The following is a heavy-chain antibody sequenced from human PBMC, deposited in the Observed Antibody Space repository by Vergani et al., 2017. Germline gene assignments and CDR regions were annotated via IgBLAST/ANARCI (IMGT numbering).Heavy chain of an antibody. J-gene: IGHJ4*02. V-gene: IGHV3-23*01. CDR3: AGPRYFDLLLFDY. D-gene: IGHD3-9*01. CDR2: ISGSGGST. Sequence: EVQLLESGGGLVQPGGSLRLSCAASGFTFSSYAMSWVRQAPGKGLEWVSAISGSGGSTYYADSVKGRFTISRDNSKNTLYLQMNSLRAEDTAVYYCAGPRYFDLLLFDYWGQGTLVTVSS. CDR1: GFTFSSYA.